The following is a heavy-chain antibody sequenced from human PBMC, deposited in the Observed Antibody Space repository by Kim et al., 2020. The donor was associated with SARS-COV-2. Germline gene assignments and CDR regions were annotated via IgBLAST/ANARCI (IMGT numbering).Heavy chain of an antibody. D-gene: IGHD4-17*01. CDR1: GFTFGDYA. Sequence: GGSLRLSCTASGFTFGDYAMSWVRQAPGKGLEWVGFIRSKAYGGTTEYAASVKGRFTISRDDSKSIAYLQMNSLKTEDTAVYYCTRTRDYGDTFGAFDIWGQGTMVTVSS. J-gene: IGHJ3*02. V-gene: IGHV3-49*04. CDR3: TRTRDYGDTFGAFDI. CDR2: IRSKAYGGTT.